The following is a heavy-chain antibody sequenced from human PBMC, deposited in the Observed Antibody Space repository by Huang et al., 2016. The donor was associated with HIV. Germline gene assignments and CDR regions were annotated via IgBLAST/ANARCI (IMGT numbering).Heavy chain of an antibody. CDR3: ARGFQAKPGDY. CDR2: INLDGRER. Sequence: EVHLVESGGGLVRSGRSLRLSCAASGFTFRSYWMNWVRQAPGRGLEWVANINLDGRERFYGDSVRGRFTSSRDNANNSVSLQLNSLKAEDTGVYYCARGFQAKPGDYWGQGTLVTVSS. V-gene: IGHV3-7*01. CDR1: GFTFRSYW. J-gene: IGHJ4*02.